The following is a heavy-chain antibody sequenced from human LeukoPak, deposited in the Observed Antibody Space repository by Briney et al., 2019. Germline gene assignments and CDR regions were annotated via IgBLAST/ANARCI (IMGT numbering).Heavy chain of an antibody. CDR2: IYYSGST. CDR1: GGSISSYY. CDR3: ARIIGFLGWQNNYDMDV. D-gene: IGHD3-3*02. J-gene: IGHJ6*03. Sequence: SETLSLTCTVSGGSISSYYWSWIRQPPGKGLEWIGYIYYSGSTNYNPSRKSRVTISVDTSKNQFSLKLSSVTAAETAVYYCARIIGFLGWQNNYDMDVWGKGTTVTVSS. V-gene: IGHV4-59*01.